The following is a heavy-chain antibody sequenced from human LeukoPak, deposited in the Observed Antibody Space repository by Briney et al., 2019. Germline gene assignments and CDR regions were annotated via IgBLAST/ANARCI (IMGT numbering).Heavy chain of an antibody. Sequence: ESGPTLVHPTPPLTLTCTFSGFSLSTRSVRVDMSLSTSAVVVGWIRQPPGKALEWLAFIYWNDDKRYSPSLKTWLTITKDTSKNQVVLTMTNMDPVDTATYYCAHLLLFHDHDSSTYYYHFDYWGQGPLVTVSS. CDR1: GFSLSTRSVRVDMSLSTSAVV. D-gene: IGHD3-22*01. CDR2: IYWNDDK. J-gene: IGHJ4*02. V-gene: IGHV2-5*01. CDR3: AHLLLFHDHDSSTYYYHFDY.